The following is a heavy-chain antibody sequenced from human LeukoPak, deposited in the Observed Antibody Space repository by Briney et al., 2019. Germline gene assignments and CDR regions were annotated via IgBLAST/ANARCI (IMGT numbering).Heavy chain of an antibody. D-gene: IGHD3-22*01. Sequence: SETLSLTCTVSGGSISSYYWSWIRQPPGKGREWIGYIYYSGSTNYNPSLKSRVTISVKTSKNQFSLKLSSVTAADTAVYYCARVTGYMIEGYFDYWGQGTLVTVSS. CDR3: ARVTGYMIEGYFDY. CDR2: IYYSGST. J-gene: IGHJ4*02. V-gene: IGHV4-59*01. CDR1: GGSISSYY.